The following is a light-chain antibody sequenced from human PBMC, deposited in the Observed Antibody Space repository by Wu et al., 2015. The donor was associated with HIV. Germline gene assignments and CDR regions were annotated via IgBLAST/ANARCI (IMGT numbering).Light chain of an antibody. J-gene: IGKJ5*01. CDR3: QQYGSSSIT. Sequence: EIVLTQSPGTLSLSPGERATLSCRASQSVRYNYLAWYQQKLGQAPRLLIYAASNRAPGIPDRFSGSGSGTDFTLTISRLEPEDFALYYCQQYGSSSITFGQGDTTGVLN. V-gene: IGKV3-20*01. CDR2: AAS. CDR1: QSVRYNY.